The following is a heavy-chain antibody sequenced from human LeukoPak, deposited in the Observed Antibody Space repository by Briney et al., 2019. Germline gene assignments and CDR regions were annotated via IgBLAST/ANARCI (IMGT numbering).Heavy chain of an antibody. CDR1: GFTFSNAW. CDR2: IKSKTDGGAT. Sequence: PGGSLRLSCAASGFTFSNAWMSWVRQAPGKGLEWVGRIKSKTDGGATDYAAPVKGRFTISRDDSKNTLYLQMNSLKTEDTALYYCARVTVGVTGTTPLDYWGQGTLVTVSS. J-gene: IGHJ4*02. V-gene: IGHV3-15*01. D-gene: IGHD6-19*01. CDR3: ARVTVGVTGTTPLDY.